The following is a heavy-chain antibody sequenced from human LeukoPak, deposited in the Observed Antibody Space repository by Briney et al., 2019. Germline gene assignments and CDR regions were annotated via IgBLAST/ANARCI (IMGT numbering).Heavy chain of an antibody. CDR1: GXTFSSYA. Sequence: TGGSLRLSWAASGXTFSSYAMNWVRQAPGKGLESVSTISGDATSTHYADSVKGRFTISRDNSKNTLYLQMNSLRAEDTAVYYCAKRTSGSSWYSSDYWGQGTLVTVSS. D-gene: IGHD6-13*01. J-gene: IGHJ4*02. V-gene: IGHV3-23*01. CDR2: ISGDATST. CDR3: AKRTSGSSWYSSDY.